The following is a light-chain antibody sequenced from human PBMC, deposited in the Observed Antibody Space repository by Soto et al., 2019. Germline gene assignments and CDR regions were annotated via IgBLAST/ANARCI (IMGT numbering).Light chain of an antibody. J-gene: IGKJ3*01. CDR2: AS. CDR3: QHYGTAAL. Sequence: EIVLTQSPGTLSLSPGERATLSCRASQSVSDMYLAWYQQKPGQAPRLLIYASNRATGIPDRFSGSGPGTDFTLTIRRLEPEDFAVYYCQHYGTAALFGPGTKVEIK. V-gene: IGKV3-20*01. CDR1: QSVSDMY.